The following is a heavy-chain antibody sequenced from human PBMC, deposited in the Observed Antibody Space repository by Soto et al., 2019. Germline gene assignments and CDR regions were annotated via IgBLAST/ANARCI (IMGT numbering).Heavy chain of an antibody. CDR2: IIPIFGTA. Sequence: GASVKVSCKAPGGTFSSYAISWVRQAPGQGLEWMGGIIPIFGTANYAQKFQGRVTITADESTSTAYMELSSLRSEDTAVYYCARGYCSSTSCQKNYYYYGMDVWGQGTTVTVSS. V-gene: IGHV1-69*13. J-gene: IGHJ6*02. CDR3: ARGYCSSTSCQKNYYYYGMDV. D-gene: IGHD2-2*01. CDR1: GGTFSSYA.